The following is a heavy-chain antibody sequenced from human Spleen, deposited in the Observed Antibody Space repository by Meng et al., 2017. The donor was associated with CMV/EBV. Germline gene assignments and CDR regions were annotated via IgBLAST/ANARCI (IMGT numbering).Heavy chain of an antibody. J-gene: IGHJ4*02. CDR3: ARDQTGFDY. CDR1: GGTFSSHG. Sequence: KVSCKASGGTFSSHGIHWVRQAPGQGLEWMGGIRPMFGTTIYAQKFQGRVTITTDESTSSAYMELSSLRSEDTAVYCCARDQTGFDYWGQGTLVTVSS. D-gene: IGHD1-1*01. V-gene: IGHV1-69*05. CDR2: IRPMFGTT.